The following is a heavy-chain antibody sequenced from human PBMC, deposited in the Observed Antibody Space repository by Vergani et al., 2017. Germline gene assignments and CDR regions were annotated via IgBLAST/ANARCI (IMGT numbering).Heavy chain of an antibody. J-gene: IGHJ6*03. CDR1: GFTFSSYG. Sequence: VRLLESGGGLVQPGRSLRLSCAASGFTFSSYGMHWVRQAPGKGLEWVAVISYDGSNKYYADSVKGRFTISRDNSKNTLYLQMNSLRAEDTAVYYCAKDPSSWYLYYYYMDVWGKXP. V-gene: IGHV3-30*18. D-gene: IGHD6-13*01. CDR3: AKDPSSWYLYYYYMDV. CDR2: ISYDGSNK.